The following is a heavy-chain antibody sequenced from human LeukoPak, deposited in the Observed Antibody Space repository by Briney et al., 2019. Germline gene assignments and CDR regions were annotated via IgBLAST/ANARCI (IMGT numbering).Heavy chain of an antibody. V-gene: IGHV1-8*01. CDR2: MNPNSGNT. Sequence: ASVKVSCKASGYTFTSYDINWVRQATGQGLEWMGWMNPNSGNTGYAQKFQGRVTMTRNTSISTAYMELSSLRSEDTAVYYCVSSYYGFWSGYYPLNFDYWGQGTLVTVSS. J-gene: IGHJ4*02. CDR1: GYTFTSYD. CDR3: VSSYYGFWSGYYPLNFDY. D-gene: IGHD3-3*01.